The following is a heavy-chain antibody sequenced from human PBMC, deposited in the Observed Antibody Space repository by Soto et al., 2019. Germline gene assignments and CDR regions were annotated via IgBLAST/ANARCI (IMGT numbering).Heavy chain of an antibody. CDR1: GGTFSRHA. V-gene: IGHV1-69*01. CDR3: ASGWGYDSSAYYYAY. D-gene: IGHD3-22*01. CDR2: IIPIFGTA. Sequence: QVQLVQSGAEVRKPGSSVQVSCKASGGTFSRHAISWVRQAPGQGLDWMGGIIPIFGTANHAQKFQGRVTIIADESTSTADMELRSLRSEDTAIYYCASGWGYDSSAYYYAYWGKGTLVIVSS. J-gene: IGHJ4*02.